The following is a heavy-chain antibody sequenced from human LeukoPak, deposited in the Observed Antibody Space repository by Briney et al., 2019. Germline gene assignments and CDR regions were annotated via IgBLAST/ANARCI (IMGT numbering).Heavy chain of an antibody. CDR2: ISYDGSNK. CDR3: ARDRGTVRGVIIRGYFDY. Sequence: GGSLRLSCAASGFTFSSYAMHWVRQAPGKGLEWVAVISYDGSNKYYADSVKGRFTISRDNSKNTLYLQMNSLRVEDTAVYYCARDRGTVRGVIIRGYFDYWGQGTLVTVSS. CDR1: GFTFSSYA. D-gene: IGHD3-10*01. J-gene: IGHJ4*02. V-gene: IGHV3-30-3*01.